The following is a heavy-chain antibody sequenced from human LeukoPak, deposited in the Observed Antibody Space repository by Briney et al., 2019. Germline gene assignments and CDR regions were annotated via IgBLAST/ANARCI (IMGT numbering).Heavy chain of an antibody. CDR2: ISGSGGST. Sequence: GGSLRLSCAASGFTFSSYAMSWVRQAPGKGLEWVSVISGSGGSTYYADTVKGRFTISRDNSKNTLYLQMNGLIAEDTAVYYCAKDSRNYCSGGSCYPPIEYFQHWGHGTLVTVSS. D-gene: IGHD2-15*01. J-gene: IGHJ1*01. V-gene: IGHV3-23*01. CDR1: GFTFSSYA. CDR3: AKDSRNYCSGGSCYPPIEYFQH.